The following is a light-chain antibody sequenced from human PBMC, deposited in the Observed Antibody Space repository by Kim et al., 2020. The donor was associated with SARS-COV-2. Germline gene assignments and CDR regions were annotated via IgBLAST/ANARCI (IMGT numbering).Light chain of an antibody. V-gene: IGLV3-21*04. CDR2: YDT. CDR1: NIGGMV. J-gene: IGLJ2*01. CDR3: HVRDSGTYHVV. Sequence: GKAARVSCGGSNIGGMVLFWLSCKACQALVIVIYYDTRRPSGIPERFSASSSVNTATLTISSAEAGYEADYYCHVRDSGTYHVVFGGGTQLTVL.